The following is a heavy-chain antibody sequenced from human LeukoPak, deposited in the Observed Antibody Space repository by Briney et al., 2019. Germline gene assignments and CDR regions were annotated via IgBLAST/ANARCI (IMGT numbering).Heavy chain of an antibody. J-gene: IGHJ4*02. CDR3: ATETNGRHYDY. CDR2: IGPTGSDR. Sequence: AGGSLRLSCTASGLTFSTSGFNWVRQAPGKGLEWVASIGPTGSDRYHADSIKGRFTISRDDANNFLYLQMNSLRAEDTAVYYCATETNGRHYDYWGQGTLLTVSS. CDR1: GLTFSTSG. V-gene: IGHV3-21*06. D-gene: IGHD1-14*01.